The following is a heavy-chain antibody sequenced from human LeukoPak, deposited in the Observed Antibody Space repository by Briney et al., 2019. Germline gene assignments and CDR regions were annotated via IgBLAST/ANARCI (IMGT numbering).Heavy chain of an antibody. Sequence: SVKVSCKASGGTFSSYAISWVRQAPGQGFEWMGRIIPILGIANYAQKFQGRVTITADKSTSTAYMELSSLRSEDTAVYYCARDRVVTALYYYYGMDVWGQGTTVTVSS. CDR2: IIPILGIA. D-gene: IGHD2-21*02. V-gene: IGHV1-69*04. CDR1: GGTFSSYA. CDR3: ARDRVVTALYYYYGMDV. J-gene: IGHJ6*02.